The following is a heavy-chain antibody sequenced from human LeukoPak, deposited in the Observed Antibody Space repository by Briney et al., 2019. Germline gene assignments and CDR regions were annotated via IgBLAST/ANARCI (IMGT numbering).Heavy chain of an antibody. CDR3: ARAPPPQYCSSTSCSLDWFDP. CDR1: GYTFTGYY. J-gene: IGHJ5*02. CDR2: INPNSGGT. Sequence: ASVKVSCKASGYTFTGYYMHWVRQAPGQGLEWMGWINPNSGGTNYAQKFQGRVTMTRDTSISTAYMELSRLRSDDTAVYYCARAPPPQYCSSTSCSLDWFDPWGQGTLVTVSS. D-gene: IGHD2-2*01. V-gene: IGHV1-2*02.